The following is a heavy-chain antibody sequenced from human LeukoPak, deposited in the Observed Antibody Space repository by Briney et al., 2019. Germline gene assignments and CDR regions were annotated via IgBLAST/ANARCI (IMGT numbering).Heavy chain of an antibody. D-gene: IGHD2-21*01. J-gene: IGHJ4*02. CDR3: ARSAWPYYFDY. CDR2: LHSDGSST. Sequence: GRSLRLSCGASGFSVSNYWMHWVRQAPGKGLVWVSRLHSDGSSTSYADSVKGRFTISRDNAKNTLYLQMNSLRAEDTAVYYCARSAWPYYFDYWGQGTLVTVSS. V-gene: IGHV3-74*01. CDR1: GFSVSNYW.